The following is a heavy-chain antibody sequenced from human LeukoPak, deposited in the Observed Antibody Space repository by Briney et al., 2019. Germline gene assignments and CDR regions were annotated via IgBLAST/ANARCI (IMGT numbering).Heavy chain of an antibody. J-gene: IGHJ5*02. CDR1: GDSISSSSYY. Sequence: SETLSLTCTVSGDSISSSSYYWGWIRQPPGKGLEWIGSIYNSGSTYYNPSLKSRVTISVDTSKDQFSLNLYSVTAADTAVYYCARHYYGSGINWFVPWGQGTLVTVSS. CDR2: IYNSGST. CDR3: ARHYYGSGINWFVP. D-gene: IGHD3-10*01. V-gene: IGHV4-39*01.